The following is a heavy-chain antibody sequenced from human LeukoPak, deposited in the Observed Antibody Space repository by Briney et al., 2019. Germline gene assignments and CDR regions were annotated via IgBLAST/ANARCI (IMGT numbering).Heavy chain of an antibody. V-gene: IGHV4-4*09. CDR3: ARHHGTIAHYFDY. J-gene: IGHJ4*02. CDR2: IYTSGST. D-gene: IGHD1-1*01. Sequence: SETLSLTCTVSGGSISSYYWSWIRQPPGKGLEWIGYIYTSGSTNYNPSLKSRVTISVDTSKNQFSLKLSSVTAADTAVYYCARHHGTIAHYFDYWGQGTLVTVSS. CDR1: GGSISSYY.